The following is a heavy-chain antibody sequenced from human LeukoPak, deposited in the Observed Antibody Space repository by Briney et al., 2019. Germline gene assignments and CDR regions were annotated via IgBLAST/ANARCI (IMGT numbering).Heavy chain of an antibody. D-gene: IGHD4-11*01. J-gene: IGHJ6*02. CDR2: IYYSGST. Sequence: SETLSLTCTVSGGSISSYYWSWIRQPPGKGLGWIGYIYYSGSTNYNPSLKSRVTISVDTSKNQFSLKLSSVTAADTAVYYCARVVYSNYFYGMDVWGQGTTVTVSS. V-gene: IGHV4-59*01. CDR1: GGSISSYY. CDR3: ARVVYSNYFYGMDV.